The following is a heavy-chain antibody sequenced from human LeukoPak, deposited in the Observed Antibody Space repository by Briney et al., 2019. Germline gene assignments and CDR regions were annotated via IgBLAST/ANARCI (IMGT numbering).Heavy chain of an antibody. J-gene: IGHJ3*02. CDR2: IKSKTDGGTT. D-gene: IGHD2-15*01. CDR1: GFTFSNAW. V-gene: IGHV3-15*05. Sequence: PGGSLRLSCAASGFTFSNAWMSWVRQAPGKGLEWVGRIKSKTDGGTTDYAAPVKGRFTISRDNAKNSLYLQMNSLRAEDTALYYCAKVERVLIVVDAFDTWGQGTMVTVSS. CDR3: AKVERVLIVVDAFDT.